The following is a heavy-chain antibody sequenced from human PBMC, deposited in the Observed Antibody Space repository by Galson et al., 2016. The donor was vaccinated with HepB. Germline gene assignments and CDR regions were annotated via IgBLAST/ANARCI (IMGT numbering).Heavy chain of an antibody. CDR3: ARRSPICDAGGGEYSMDV. V-gene: IGHV3-33*01. Sequence: SLRLSCAASGFMFNIYGMHWVRQAPGKGLEWVAVMWYDGSKQHYADSVKGRFTVSRDNAKNSLYLQMNSLRGEDTAVYYCARRSPICDAGGGEYSMDVWGQGTTVTVSS. J-gene: IGHJ6*02. CDR1: GFMFNIYG. D-gene: IGHD3-10*01. CDR2: MWYDGSKQ.